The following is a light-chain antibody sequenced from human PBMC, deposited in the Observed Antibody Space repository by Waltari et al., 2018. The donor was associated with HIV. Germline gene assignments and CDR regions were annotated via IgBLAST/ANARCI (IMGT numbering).Light chain of an antibody. Sequence: SYVLTQPPSVSMAPGKTARITCGGYNIGSKSVHWYQQKPGQAPVLVIYEDSDRPSGIPERFAGSNAGNTATLTSSSVEAGDEADYYCQVWDSGIVVFGGGTKVTVL. CDR2: EDS. CDR3: QVWDSGIVV. CDR1: NIGSKS. V-gene: IGLV3-21*04. J-gene: IGLJ2*01.